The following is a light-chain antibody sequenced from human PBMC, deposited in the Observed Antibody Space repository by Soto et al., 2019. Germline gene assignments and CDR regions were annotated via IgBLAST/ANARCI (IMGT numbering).Light chain of an antibody. V-gene: IGKV3-15*01. CDR3: QQYNKWPQT. CDR1: QSVSRS. J-gene: IGKJ1*01. CDR2: GAS. Sequence: EILMTQSPGTLSLSAGERATLSCRASQSVSRSLAWYQQKLGQAPRILIYGASTRDTGIPARFSGSGSGTEFTLTISRLQSEDFVVYYCQQYNKWPQTFGQGTKVDIK.